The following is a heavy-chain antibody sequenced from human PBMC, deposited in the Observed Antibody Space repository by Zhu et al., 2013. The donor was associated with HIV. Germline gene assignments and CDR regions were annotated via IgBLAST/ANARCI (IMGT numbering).Heavy chain of an antibody. CDR3: ARGVVVVPAAMYNWFDP. V-gene: IGHV1-69*01. J-gene: IGHJ5*02. Sequence: QVQLVQSGAEVKKPGSSVKVSCKASGGTFSSYAISWVRQAPGQGLEWMGGIIPIFGTANYAQKFQGRVTITADESTSTAYMELSSLRSEDTAVYYCARGVVVVPAAMYNWFDPWGQGTRRSPSPQ. CDR2: IIPIFGTA. CDR1: GGTFSSYA. D-gene: IGHD2-2*01.